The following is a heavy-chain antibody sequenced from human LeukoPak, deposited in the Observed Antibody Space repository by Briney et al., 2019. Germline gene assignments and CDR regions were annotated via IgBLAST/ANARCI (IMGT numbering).Heavy chain of an antibody. J-gene: IGHJ6*03. CDR2: ISSSGSII. V-gene: IGHV3-11*01. CDR1: GFTFSDYY. CDR3: ARASRGKYGAYYYYYMDI. Sequence: PGGSLRLSCAASGFTFSDYYMGWIRQAPGKGLEGVSYISSSGSIIYYADSVKGRFTISRDNAKNSLYLQMNSLRAEDTAVYYCARASRGKYGAYYYYYMDIWGKGTTVTVSS. D-gene: IGHD3-16*01.